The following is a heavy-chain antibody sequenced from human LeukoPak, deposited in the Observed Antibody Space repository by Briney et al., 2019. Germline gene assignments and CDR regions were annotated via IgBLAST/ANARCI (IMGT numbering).Heavy chain of an antibody. CDR3: ARDLEYYNDSSGYYYGDAFDI. V-gene: IGHV3-7*01. J-gene: IGHJ3*02. Sequence: GGSLRLSCAASGFTFSSYWMSWVRQAPGKGLEWVANIKQDGSEKYYVDSVKGRFTISRDNAKNSLYLQMNSLRAEDTAVYYCARDLEYYNDSSGYYYGDAFDIWGQGTMVTVSS. CDR2: IKQDGSEK. CDR1: GFTFSSYW. D-gene: IGHD3-22*01.